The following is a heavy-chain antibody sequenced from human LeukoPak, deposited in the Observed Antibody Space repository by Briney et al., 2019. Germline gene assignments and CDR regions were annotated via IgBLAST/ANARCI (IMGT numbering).Heavy chain of an antibody. V-gene: IGHV3-23*01. CDR3: AKALDYYDSSGYYRDAFDI. CDR2: ISGSGGST. CDR1: GFTFSSCA. J-gene: IGHJ3*02. D-gene: IGHD3-22*01. Sequence: GGSLRLSCAASGFTFSSCAMSWVRQAPGKGLEWVSAISGSGGSTYYADSVKGRFTISRDNSKNTLYLQMNSLRAEDTAVYYCAKALDYYDSSGYYRDAFDIWGQGTMVTVSS.